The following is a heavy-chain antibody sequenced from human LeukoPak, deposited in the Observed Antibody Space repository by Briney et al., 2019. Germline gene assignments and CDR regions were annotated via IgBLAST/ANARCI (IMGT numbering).Heavy chain of an antibody. CDR3: ARDIVVVPAAYPAYFAY. J-gene: IGHJ4*02. CDR2: IKQDGSEK. Sequence: GGSLRLSCAASGFTFSSYWISWVRQAPGKGLEWVANIKQDGSEKYYVDSVKGRFTISRDNAKNSLYLQMNSLKAEDTAVYYCARDIVVVPAAYPAYFAYWGQGTLVTVSS. D-gene: IGHD2-2*01. V-gene: IGHV3-7*05. CDR1: GFTFSSYW.